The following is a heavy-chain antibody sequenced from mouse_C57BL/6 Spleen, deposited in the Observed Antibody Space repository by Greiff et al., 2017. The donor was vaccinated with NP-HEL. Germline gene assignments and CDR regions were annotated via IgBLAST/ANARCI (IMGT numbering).Heavy chain of an antibody. CDR2: ISSGGDYI. D-gene: IGHD1-1*01. J-gene: IGHJ1*03. CDR1: GFTFSSYA. V-gene: IGHV5-9-1*02. CDR3: TRGAYYYGSSYEYFDV. Sequence: EVMLVESGEGLVKPGGSLKLSCAASGFTFSSYAMSWVRQTPEKRLEWVAYISSGGDYIYYADTVKGRFTISRDNARNTLYLQMSSLKSEDTAMYYCTRGAYYYGSSYEYFDVWGTGTTVTVSS.